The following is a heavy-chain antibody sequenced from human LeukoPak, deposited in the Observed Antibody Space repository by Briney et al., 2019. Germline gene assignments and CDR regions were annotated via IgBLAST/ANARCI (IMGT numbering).Heavy chain of an antibody. Sequence: SETLSLTCTVSGGYISDYYWSWLRQPPGKGLEWIGYIYSSGNTNYNPSLNSRVTISVDTSKNEFSLKLSSVTAADTGVYYCARRRSYSSLSGKGITKTFDVWGQGTMVTVSS. V-gene: IGHV4-4*09. CDR1: GGYISDYY. D-gene: IGHD3-22*01. J-gene: IGHJ3*01. CDR3: ARRRSYSSLSGKGITKTFDV. CDR2: IYSSGNT.